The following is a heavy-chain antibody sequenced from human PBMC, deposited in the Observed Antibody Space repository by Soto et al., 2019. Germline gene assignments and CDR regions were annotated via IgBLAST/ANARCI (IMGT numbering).Heavy chain of an antibody. D-gene: IGHD3-16*01. CDR3: ASGGNWFDP. CDR1: GGSISNYY. CDR2: MYYNGNI. Sequence: KPSETLSLTCNVSGGSISNYYWTWVRQSPEKGLEWIGYMYYNGNINYNPSLKSRVTISIDTSKSQFSLTLKSVTAADTAVYYCASGGNWFDPWGQGVLVTVSS. J-gene: IGHJ5*02. V-gene: IGHV4-59*01.